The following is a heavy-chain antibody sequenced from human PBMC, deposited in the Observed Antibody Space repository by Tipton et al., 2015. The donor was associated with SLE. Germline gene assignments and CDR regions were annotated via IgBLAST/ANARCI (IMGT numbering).Heavy chain of an antibody. CDR1: GGSISSYY. J-gene: IGHJ3*02. CDR3: ARRYIKQWLAGAFEI. D-gene: IGHD6-19*01. CDR2: IYYSGGT. V-gene: IGHV4-59*01. Sequence: TLSLTCTVSGGSISSYYWSWIRQPPGKGLEWIGYIYYSGGTNYNPSLKSRVTISVDTSKNQFSLKLSSVTAADTAVYYCARRYIKQWLAGAFEIWGQGTVVTVSS.